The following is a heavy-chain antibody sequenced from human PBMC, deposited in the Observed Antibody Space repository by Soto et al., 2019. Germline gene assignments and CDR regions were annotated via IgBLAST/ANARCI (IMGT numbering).Heavy chain of an antibody. J-gene: IGHJ5*02. CDR3: VRESSPLAGFDP. CDR2: INAGNGNT. V-gene: IGHV1-3*01. D-gene: IGHD6-13*01. CDR1: GYNFTSYA. Sequence: QVQLVQSGAEVKKPGASVQVSCKASGYNFTSYAMHWVRQPPGQRLEWLGWINAGNGNTKYSQKFQGRVFITRDTSAITAYMELSSLRSEDTAVYYCVRESSPLAGFDPWGQGSLVTVSS.